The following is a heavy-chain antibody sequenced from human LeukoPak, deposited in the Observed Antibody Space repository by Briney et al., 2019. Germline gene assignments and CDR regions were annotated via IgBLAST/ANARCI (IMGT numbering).Heavy chain of an antibody. J-gene: IGHJ4*02. CDR3: TTERDYYDSSGYFTILVY. CDR1: GFTFSNAW. CDR2: IKSKTDGGTT. V-gene: IGHV3-15*01. D-gene: IGHD3-22*01. Sequence: GGSLRLSCAASGFTFSNAWMSWVRQAPGKGLEWGGRIKSKTDGGTTDYAAPVKGRFTISRDDSKNTLYLQMNSLETEDTAVYYCTTERDYYDSSGYFTILVYWGQGTLVTVSS.